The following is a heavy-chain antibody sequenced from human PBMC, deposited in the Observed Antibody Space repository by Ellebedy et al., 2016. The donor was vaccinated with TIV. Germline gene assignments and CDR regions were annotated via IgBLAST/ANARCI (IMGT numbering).Heavy chain of an antibody. CDR3: ARLSYYDYVWGSSRRGHDFDY. CDR1: GYKFTKNW. J-gene: IGHJ4*02. Sequence: GGSLRLSXKGSGYKFTKNWIGWVRQVPGKGLEWMGIIYPGDSDTRYSLSFQGHVTFSADKSISTAYLQWSSLKASDTAIYYCARLSYYDYVWGSSRRGHDFDYWGQGTLVTVSS. V-gene: IGHV5-51*01. D-gene: IGHD3-16*02. CDR2: IYPGDSDT.